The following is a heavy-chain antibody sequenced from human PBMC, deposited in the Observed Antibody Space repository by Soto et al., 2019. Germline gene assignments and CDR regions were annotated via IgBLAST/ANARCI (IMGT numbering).Heavy chain of an antibody. CDR1: GFTFSTSW. D-gene: IGHD3-16*01. V-gene: IGHV3-74*01. Sequence: GEALRLSCAVPGFTFSTSWLHWVRQAPGKGLVWVSLIKTDGSVTTYADSVKRRFTISRDNAKNTLYLQMNTLRAEDTAVYYCARDLGGSHDYWGRGTLVTVSS. CDR3: ARDLGGSHDY. J-gene: IGHJ4*02. CDR2: IKTDGSVT.